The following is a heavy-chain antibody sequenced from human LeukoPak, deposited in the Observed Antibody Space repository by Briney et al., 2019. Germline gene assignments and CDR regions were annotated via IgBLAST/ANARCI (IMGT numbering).Heavy chain of an antibody. J-gene: IGHJ6*02. CDR2: ISGSSCTI. V-gene: IGHV3-48*01. D-gene: IGHD6-19*01. CDR1: GFTFSIYS. Sequence: GGSLRLSCAASGFTFSIYSMNWVRQAPGKGLEWVSYISGSSCTIYYADSVKGRFTISRDNAKNSLYLQMNSLRAEDTAVYYCARGACASGCYKQHNDFWGQGTAVTVSS. CDR3: ARGACASGCYKQHNDF.